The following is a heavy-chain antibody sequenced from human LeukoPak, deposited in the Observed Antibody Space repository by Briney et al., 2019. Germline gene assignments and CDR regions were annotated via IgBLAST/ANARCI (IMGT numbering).Heavy chain of an antibody. CDR2: MNPKSGNT. V-gene: IGHV1-8*01. D-gene: IGHD6-19*01. Sequence: GASVKVSCKASGYTFINYDIHWVRQASGQGLEWRGWMNPKSGNTGYAQKFQGRVTMTRNTSISTAYMELRSLRSEDTAVFYCARIDSSGWDGDWFDPWGQGTQVTVSS. CDR3: ARIDSSGWDGDWFDP. J-gene: IGHJ5*02. CDR1: GYTFINYD.